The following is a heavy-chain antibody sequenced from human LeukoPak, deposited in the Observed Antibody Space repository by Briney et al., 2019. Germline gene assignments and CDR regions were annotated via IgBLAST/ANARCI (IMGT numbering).Heavy chain of an antibody. D-gene: IGHD6-13*01. CDR3: ARGISSSWHYYYYYYMDV. Sequence: SETLSLTCTVSGGSISSYYWSWIRQPPGKGLEWIGYIYYSGSTNYNPSLKGRVTISVDTSKNQFSLKLSSVTAADTAVYYCARGISSSWHYYYYYYMDVWGKGTTVTVSS. CDR1: GGSISSYY. J-gene: IGHJ6*03. V-gene: IGHV4-59*01. CDR2: IYYSGST.